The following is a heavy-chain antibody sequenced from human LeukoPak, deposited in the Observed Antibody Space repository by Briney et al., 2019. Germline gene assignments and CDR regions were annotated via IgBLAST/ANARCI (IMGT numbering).Heavy chain of an antibody. D-gene: IGHD5-24*01. CDR3: ARDRYGDGFAHFDY. J-gene: IGHJ4*02. V-gene: IGHV1-2*02. CDR1: GYTFSSYA. Sequence: ASVKVSCKASGYTFSSYAMHWVRQAPGQGLEWMGWITPGGGTNYPQKFQGRVAITWDTSITTAYMDLGRLTSDDTAVYYCARDRYGDGFAHFDYWGQAALVTGYS. CDR2: ITPGGGT.